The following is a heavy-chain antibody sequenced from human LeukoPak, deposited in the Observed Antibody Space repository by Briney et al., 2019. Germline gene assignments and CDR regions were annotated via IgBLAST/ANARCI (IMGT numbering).Heavy chain of an antibody. CDR3: AGGGTKQGSLK. CDR1: GGSISSYY. Sequence: SETLSLTCTVSGGSISSYYWSWMRQPPGKGLEWIGYIYYSGSTNYNPPLTGRVAITVDTSKNQLSLKLSSVTAADTAVYYCAGGGTKQGSLKWGQGTLVTVSS. D-gene: IGHD1-1*01. J-gene: IGHJ4*02. V-gene: IGHV4-59*01. CDR2: IYYSGST.